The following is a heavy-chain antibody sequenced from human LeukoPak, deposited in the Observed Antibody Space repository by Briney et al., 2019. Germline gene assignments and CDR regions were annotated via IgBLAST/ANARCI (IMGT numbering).Heavy chain of an antibody. CDR3: ASIGGLDAFDI. Sequence: SETLSLTCAVSGGSISSGGYSSSWLRQPPGKGLEWIGYIYHSGSTYYTPTLKSRVTISVDRSKNQFSLKLSSVTAADTAVYYCASIGGLDAFDIWGQGTMVTVSS. CDR1: GGSISSGGYS. J-gene: IGHJ3*02. D-gene: IGHD3/OR15-3a*01. V-gene: IGHV4-30-2*01. CDR2: IYHSGST.